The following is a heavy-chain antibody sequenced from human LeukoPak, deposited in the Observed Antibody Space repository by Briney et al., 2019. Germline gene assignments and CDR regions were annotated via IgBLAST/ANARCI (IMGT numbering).Heavy chain of an antibody. CDR3: ARADCSSSTCYLRRSWFDP. V-gene: IGHV3-11*04. CDR1: GLTFSDYY. J-gene: IGHJ5*02. D-gene: IGHD2-2*01. CDR2: ISSSGSTI. Sequence: GGSLRLSCAASGLTFSDYYMTWIRQAPGKGLEWVAYISSSGSTIYSADSVKGRFTISRDDAKNSLHLEMNSLRAEDTAVYYCARADCSSSTCYLRRSWFDPWGQGTLVTVSS.